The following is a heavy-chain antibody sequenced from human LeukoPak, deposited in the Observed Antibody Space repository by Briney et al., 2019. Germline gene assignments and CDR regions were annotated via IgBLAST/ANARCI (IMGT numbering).Heavy chain of an antibody. Sequence: GGSLRLSCAASGFTFSSYAMSWVRQAPGKGLEWVSAIISSGGGTYYADSVKGRFTISRDNSKNTLYLQMNGLRAEDTAVYYCAKEPRYYYDSSGYYRFDYWGQGTLVTVSS. CDR1: GFTFSSYA. D-gene: IGHD3-22*01. J-gene: IGHJ4*02. CDR2: IISSGGGT. V-gene: IGHV3-23*01. CDR3: AKEPRYYYDSSGYYRFDY.